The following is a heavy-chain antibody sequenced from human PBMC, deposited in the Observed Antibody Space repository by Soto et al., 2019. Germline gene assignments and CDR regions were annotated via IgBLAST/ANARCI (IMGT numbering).Heavy chain of an antibody. CDR3: AELVVADTGMDV. CDR1: GGTFSSYP. CDR2: IIPILGIA. V-gene: IGHV1-69*02. J-gene: IGHJ6*02. Sequence: QVQLVQSGAEVKKPGSSVKVSCKASGGTFSSYPISWVRQAPGQGLEWMGRIIPILGIANYAQKFQGRVTITADKSTRTAYMELSSLRSEDTAVYYCAELVVADTGMDVWGQGTTVTVSS. D-gene: IGHD2-15*01.